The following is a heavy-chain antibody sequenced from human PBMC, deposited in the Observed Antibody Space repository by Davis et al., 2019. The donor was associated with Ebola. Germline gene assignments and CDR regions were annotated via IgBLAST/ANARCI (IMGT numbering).Heavy chain of an antibody. Sequence: GGSLRLSCAASGFTFSGSAMHWVRQASGKGLEWVGRIRSKANSYATACAASVKGRFTISRDDSKNTAYLQMNSLKTEDTAVYYCTLSSQLVDYWGQGTLVTVSS. D-gene: IGHD3-16*02. CDR3: TLSSQLVDY. J-gene: IGHJ4*02. V-gene: IGHV3-73*01. CDR1: GFTFSGSA. CDR2: IRSKANSYAT.